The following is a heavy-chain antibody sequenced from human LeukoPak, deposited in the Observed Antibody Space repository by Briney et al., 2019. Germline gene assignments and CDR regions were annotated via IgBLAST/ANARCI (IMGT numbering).Heavy chain of an antibody. V-gene: IGHV1-2*02. J-gene: IGHJ4*02. D-gene: IGHD6-19*01. CDR3: AREGGMAVAAYFDY. CDR1: GYTFTCYY. Sequence: ASVKVSCKASGYTFTCYYMHWVRQAPGQGLEWMGWINPNSGGTNYAQKFLGRVTMTRDTSISTAYMELSRLRSDDTAVYYCAREGGMAVAAYFDYWGQGTLVTVSS. CDR2: INPNSGGT.